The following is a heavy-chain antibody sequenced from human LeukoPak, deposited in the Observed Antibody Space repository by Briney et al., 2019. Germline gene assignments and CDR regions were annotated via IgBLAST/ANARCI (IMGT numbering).Heavy chain of an antibody. J-gene: IGHJ4*02. Sequence: GRSLRLSCAASGFTFSSYSMNWVRQAPGKGLEWVSSISSSSSYIYYADSVKGRFTISRDNAKNSLYLQMNSLRAEDTAVYYCASGYDYVWGSYRWENDYWGQGTLVTVSS. V-gene: IGHV3-21*01. CDR3: ASGYDYVWGSYRWENDY. D-gene: IGHD3-16*02. CDR2: ISSSSSYI. CDR1: GFTFSSYS.